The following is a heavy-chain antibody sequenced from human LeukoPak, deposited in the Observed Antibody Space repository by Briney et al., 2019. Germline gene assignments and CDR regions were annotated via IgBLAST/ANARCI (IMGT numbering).Heavy chain of an antibody. CDR2: INPNSGGT. V-gene: IGHV1-2*02. J-gene: IGHJ4*02. CDR3: ARATIFGVVPAPLDY. Sequence: ASVKVSCKASGYTFTGYYMHWVRQAPGQGLEWMGWINPNSGGTNYAQKFQGRVTMTRDTSISTAYMELSRLRSDDTAVYYCARATIFGVVPAPLDYWGQGTLVTVSS. CDR1: GYTFTGYY. D-gene: IGHD3-3*01.